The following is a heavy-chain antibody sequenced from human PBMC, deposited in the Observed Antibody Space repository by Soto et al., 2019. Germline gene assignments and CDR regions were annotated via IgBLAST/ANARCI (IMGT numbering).Heavy chain of an antibody. CDR2: INPSGGST. J-gene: IGHJ6*01. CDR3: ARDGSPSITIFGVAQPRRRHYYGMDF. CDR1: GYTFTSYY. Sequence: ASVKVSCKASGYTFTSYYMHWVRQAPGQGLEWMGIINPSGGSTSYAQKFQGRVTMTRDTSTSTVYMELSSLRSEGTAVYYCARDGSPSITIFGVAQPRRRHYYGMDFRGQWTTVSVSS. V-gene: IGHV1-46*01. D-gene: IGHD3-3*01.